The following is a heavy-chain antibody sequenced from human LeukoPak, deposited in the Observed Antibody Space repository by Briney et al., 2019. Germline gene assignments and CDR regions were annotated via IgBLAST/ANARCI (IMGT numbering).Heavy chain of an antibody. D-gene: IGHD6-6*01. CDR3: ARNLAARTPYFDY. J-gene: IGHJ4*02. CDR1: GYTFTSYD. V-gene: IGHV1-69*05. Sequence: GASVKVSCKASGYTFTSYDINWVRQAPGQGLEWMGGIIPIFGTANYAQKFQGRVTITTDESTSTAYMELSSLRSEDTAVYYCARNLAARTPYFDYRGQGTLVTVSS. CDR2: IIPIFGTA.